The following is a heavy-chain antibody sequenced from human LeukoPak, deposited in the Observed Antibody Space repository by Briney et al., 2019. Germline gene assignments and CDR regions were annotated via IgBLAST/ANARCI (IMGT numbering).Heavy chain of an antibody. CDR3: ARNPYQLLNWFDP. V-gene: IGHV3-48*04. J-gene: IGHJ5*02. CDR1: GFTFNTYS. D-gene: IGHD2-2*01. CDR2: ISSSSATI. Sequence: GGSLRLSCAASGFTFNTYSMNWFRQAPGKGLEWISYISSSSATIYYADSVKGRFTISRDNAKNSLYLQMNSLRAEDTAVYYCARNPYQLLNWFDPWGQGTLVTVSS.